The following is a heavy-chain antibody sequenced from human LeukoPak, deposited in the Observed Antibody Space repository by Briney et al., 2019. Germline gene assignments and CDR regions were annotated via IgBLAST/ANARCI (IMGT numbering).Heavy chain of an antibody. V-gene: IGHV3-21*01. J-gene: IGHJ3*02. CDR2: ISSSSSYI. CDR3: ARELSPRPVADAFDI. D-gene: IGHD6-19*01. Sequence: VNLGGSLRLSCAASGFTFSSYSMNWVRQAPGKGLEWVSSISSSSSYIYYADSVKGRFTISRDNAKNSLYLQMNSLRAEDTAVYYCARELSPRPVADAFDIWGQGTMVTVSS. CDR1: GFTFSSYS.